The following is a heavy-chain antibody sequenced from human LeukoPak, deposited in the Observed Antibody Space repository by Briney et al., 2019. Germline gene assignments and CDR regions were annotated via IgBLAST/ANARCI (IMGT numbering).Heavy chain of an antibody. D-gene: IGHD3-10*01. CDR1: GYSISSGYY. CDR3: ARVGYYGSGSYYDLDY. V-gene: IGHV4-38-2*01. CDR2: IYHSGST. J-gene: IGHJ4*02. Sequence: SETLSLTCAVSGYSISSGYYWGWIRQPPGKGLEWIGSIYHSGSTYYNPSLKSRVTISVDTSKNQFSLKLSSVTAADTAVYYCARVGYYGSGSYYDLDYWGQGTLVAVSS.